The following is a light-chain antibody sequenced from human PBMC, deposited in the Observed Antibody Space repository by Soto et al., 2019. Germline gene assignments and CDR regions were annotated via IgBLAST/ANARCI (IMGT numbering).Light chain of an antibody. CDR3: QQSYSTLWT. Sequence: DIQVTQSPFSLSASVGDRVTITCRASHSISTYLNWYQQKPGKAPKVLIYAASSLQSGVPSRFSGCGSGTDFTLTISSLQPEDFATYYCQQSYSTLWTFGQGTKVDIK. J-gene: IGKJ1*01. CDR2: AAS. CDR1: HSISTY. V-gene: IGKV1-39*01.